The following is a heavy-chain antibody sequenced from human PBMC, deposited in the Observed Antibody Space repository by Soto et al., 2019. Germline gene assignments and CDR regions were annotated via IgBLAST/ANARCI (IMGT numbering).Heavy chain of an antibody. CDR1: GYTLTSYA. D-gene: IGHD6-6*01. CDR3: ARRYSSSGLVDY. J-gene: IGHJ4*02. Sequence: ASVKVSCTASGYTLTSYAMHWVRQAPGQRLEWMGWINAGNGNTKYSQKFQGRVTITRDTSASTAYMELSSLRSEDTAVYYCARRYSSSGLVDYWGQGTLVTVSS. V-gene: IGHV1-3*01. CDR2: INAGNGNT.